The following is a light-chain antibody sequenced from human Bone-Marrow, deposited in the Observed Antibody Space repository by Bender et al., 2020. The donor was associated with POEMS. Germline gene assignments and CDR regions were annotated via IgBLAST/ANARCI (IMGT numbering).Light chain of an antibody. V-gene: IGLV1-40*01. Sequence: QSALTQPPSVSEAPGQRVTISCTGSSSNIGARYDVHWYQQVPGTAPKLLIYDNTNRPSGVPDRFSGSKSGTSASLAITGLQAEDEGDYYCQSYDNSLGGWVFGGGTKLTVL. J-gene: IGLJ3*02. CDR3: QSYDNSLGGWV. CDR2: DNT. CDR1: SSNIGARYD.